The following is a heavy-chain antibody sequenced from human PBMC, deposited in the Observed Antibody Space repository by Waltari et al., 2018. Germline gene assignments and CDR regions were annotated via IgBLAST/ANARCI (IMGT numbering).Heavy chain of an antibody. V-gene: IGHV3-53*01. J-gene: IGHJ4*02. CDR2: IYSGGNT. D-gene: IGHD1-26*01. CDR1: GFTVSSTY. CDR3: ARDPVGRYYFDY. Sequence: EVQLVESGGGLIQPGGSLRLSCAASGFTVSSTYMSWVRQAPGKGLYWVSVIYSGGNTYYADSVKCRFTISRDNSKNTLYLQMNSLRADYTAVYYCARDPVGRYYFDYWGQGSLVTVSS.